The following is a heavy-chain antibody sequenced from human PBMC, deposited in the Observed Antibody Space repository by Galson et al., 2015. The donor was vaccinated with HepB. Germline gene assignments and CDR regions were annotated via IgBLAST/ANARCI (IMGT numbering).Heavy chain of an antibody. J-gene: IGHJ3*02. D-gene: IGHD1-26*01. Sequence: SLRLSCAASGFTFSNAWMNWVRQAPGKGLEWVGRIKSKTDGGTTDYAAPVKGRFTISRDDSKNTLYLQMNSLKTEDTAVYYCTTAVRIVGATRGMDDAFDIWGQGTMVTVSS. CDR3: TTAVRIVGATRGMDDAFDI. CDR2: IKSKTDGGTT. CDR1: GFTFSNAW. V-gene: IGHV3-15*07.